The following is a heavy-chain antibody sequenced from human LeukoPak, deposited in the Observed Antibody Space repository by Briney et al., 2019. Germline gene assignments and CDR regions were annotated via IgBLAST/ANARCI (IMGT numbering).Heavy chain of an antibody. CDR2: IHYSGST. CDR3: ARGLVATRDFDP. Sequence: SETLSLTCAVYGGSFSGYYWSWIRQPPGKGLEWIGYIHYSGSTYYNPSLKSRVTISVDTSKQQVSLKLSSVTAADTAVYYCARGLVATRDFDPWGQGTLVTVSS. V-gene: IGHV4-34*01. D-gene: IGHD5-12*01. CDR1: GGSFSGYY. J-gene: IGHJ5*02.